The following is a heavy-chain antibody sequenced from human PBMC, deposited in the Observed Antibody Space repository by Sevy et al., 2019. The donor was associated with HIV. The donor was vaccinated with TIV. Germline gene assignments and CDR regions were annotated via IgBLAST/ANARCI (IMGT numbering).Heavy chain of an antibody. CDR3: TRWKGLQSIFDF. CDR1: GFTFGDYT. V-gene: IGHV3-49*04. Sequence: GGSLRLSCTASGFTFGDYTMNWVRQAPGKGLEWVAFLKNKASGGTVDHAASVTGRFTISRDDSKSIVYLQMNDLKTEDTAVYYCTRWKGLQSIFDFWGQGVLVTVSS. J-gene: IGHJ4*02. D-gene: IGHD2-21*01. CDR2: LKNKASGGTV.